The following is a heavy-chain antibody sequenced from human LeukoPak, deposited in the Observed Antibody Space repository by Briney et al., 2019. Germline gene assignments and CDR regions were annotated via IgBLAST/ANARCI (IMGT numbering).Heavy chain of an antibody. CDR1: GGTFSSYA. V-gene: IGHV1-69*06. D-gene: IGHD6-13*01. CDR2: IIPIFGTA. CDR3: ARLYAGIAPAARGLGGSYMDV. Sequence: GASVKVSCKASGGTFSSYAISWVRQAPGQGLEWMGGIIPIFGTANYAQKFQGRVTITADKSTSTAYMELSSLRSDDTAVYYCARLYAGIAPAARGLGGSYMDVWGKGTTVTVSS. J-gene: IGHJ6*03.